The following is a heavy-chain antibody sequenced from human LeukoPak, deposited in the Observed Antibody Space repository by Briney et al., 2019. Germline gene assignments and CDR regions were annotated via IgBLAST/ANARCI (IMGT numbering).Heavy chain of an antibody. J-gene: IGHJ4*02. Sequence: SETLSLTCAVYGGSFSGYYWSWIRQPPGKGLEWIGEINHSGSTNYNPSLKSRVTISVDTSKNQFSLKLSSVTAADTAVYYCARHVTSGSYNDYWGQGTLVTVSS. CDR3: ARHVTSGSYNDY. CDR1: GGSFSGYY. D-gene: IGHD3-10*01. CDR2: INHSGST. V-gene: IGHV4-34*01.